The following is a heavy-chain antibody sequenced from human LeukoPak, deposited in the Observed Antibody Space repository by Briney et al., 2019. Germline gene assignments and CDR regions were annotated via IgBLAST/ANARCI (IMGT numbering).Heavy chain of an antibody. CDR1: GGSISSGGYY. V-gene: IGHV4-31*03. CDR3: ARAQGYDSSGYYYSPPFDY. D-gene: IGHD3-22*01. J-gene: IGHJ4*02. CDR2: IYYSGNT. Sequence: SETLSLTCTVSGGSISSGGYYWSWIRQHPGKGLEWIAYIYYSGNTYYNPSLKSRVTISIYTSKNQFSLKLSSVTAADTAVYYCARAQGYDSSGYYYSPPFDYWGQGTLVTVSS.